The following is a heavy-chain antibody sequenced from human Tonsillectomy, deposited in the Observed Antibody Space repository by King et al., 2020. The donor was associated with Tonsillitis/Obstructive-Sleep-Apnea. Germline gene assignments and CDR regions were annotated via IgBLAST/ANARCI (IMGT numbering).Heavy chain of an antibody. V-gene: IGHV3-48*02. J-gene: IGHJ4*02. CDR3: AREREKNWG. CDR1: GFTFSSYS. CDR2: ISSSSSTI. D-gene: IGHD7-27*01. Sequence: VQLVESGGGLVQPGGSLRLSCAASGFTFSSYSMNWVRQAPGKGLEWVSYISSSSSTIYYADSVKGRFTISRDNAKNSLYLRMNSLRDEDTAVYYCAREREKNWGWGQGTLVTVSS.